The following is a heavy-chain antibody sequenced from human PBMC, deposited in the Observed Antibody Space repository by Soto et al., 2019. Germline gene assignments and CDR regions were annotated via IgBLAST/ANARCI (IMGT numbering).Heavy chain of an antibody. D-gene: IGHD1-7*01. CDR2: IYYSGST. Sequence: PSETLSLPCTVSGGSISSYYWSWIRQPPGKGLEWIGYIYYSGSTNYNPSLKSRVTISVDTSKNQFSLKLSSVTAADTAVYYCARLWSNWNYWFDPWGQGTLVTVSS. V-gene: IGHV4-59*12. CDR1: GGSISSYY. J-gene: IGHJ5*02. CDR3: ARLWSNWNYWFDP.